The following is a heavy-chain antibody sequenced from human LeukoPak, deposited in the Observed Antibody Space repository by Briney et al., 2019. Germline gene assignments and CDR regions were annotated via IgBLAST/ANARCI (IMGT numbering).Heavy chain of an antibody. CDR2: ISYDGSNK. Sequence: QSGGSLRLSCAASGFTFSSYAMHWVRQAPGKGLEWVAVISYDGSNKYYADSVKGRFTISKDNSKNTLYLQMNSLRAEDTAVYYCARTRTRYYYGSADYWGQGTLVTVSS. V-gene: IGHV3-30*04. CDR3: ARTRTRYYYGSADY. J-gene: IGHJ4*02. D-gene: IGHD3-10*01. CDR1: GFTFSSYA.